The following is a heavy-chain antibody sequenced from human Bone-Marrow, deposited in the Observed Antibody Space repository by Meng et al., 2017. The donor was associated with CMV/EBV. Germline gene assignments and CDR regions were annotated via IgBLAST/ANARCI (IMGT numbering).Heavy chain of an antibody. CDR3: ARVLEMATITDY. Sequence: GESLKISCAASGFTFSSYWMSWVRQAPGKGLEWVGRTRNKANSYTTEYAASVKGRFTISRDDSKNSLYLQMNSLKTEDTAVYYCARVLEMATITDYWGQGTLVTVSS. D-gene: IGHD5-24*01. V-gene: IGHV3-72*01. CDR2: TRNKANSYTT. CDR1: GFTFSSYW. J-gene: IGHJ4*02.